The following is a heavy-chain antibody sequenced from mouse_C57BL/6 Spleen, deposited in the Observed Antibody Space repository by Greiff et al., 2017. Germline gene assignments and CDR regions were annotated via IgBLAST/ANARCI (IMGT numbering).Heavy chain of an antibody. V-gene: IGHV2-2*01. J-gene: IGHJ4*01. D-gene: IGHD1-1*01. CDR3: ARALFYYYGYYYAMDY. CDR1: GFSLTSYG. CDR2: IWSGGST. Sequence: VMLVESGPGLVQPSQSLSITCTVSGFSLTSYGVHWVRQSPGKGLEWLGVIWSGGSTDYNAAFISRLSISKDNSKSQVFFKMNSLQADDTAIYYCARALFYYYGYYYAMDYWGQGTSVTVSS.